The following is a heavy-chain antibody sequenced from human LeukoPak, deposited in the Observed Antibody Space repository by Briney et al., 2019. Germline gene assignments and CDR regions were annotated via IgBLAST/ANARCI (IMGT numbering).Heavy chain of an antibody. J-gene: IGHJ4*02. D-gene: IGHD2-15*01. Sequence: ASVKVSCKASGYTFTNSYIHLVRQAPGQGLEWMGIINPSGGSTNYAQKFQGRVTMTRDTSTSTVYMELYSLRSEDTAVYYCASPEVGYCGQGALVTVSS. CDR2: INPSGGST. CDR3: ASPEVGY. CDR1: GYTFTNSY. V-gene: IGHV1-46*03.